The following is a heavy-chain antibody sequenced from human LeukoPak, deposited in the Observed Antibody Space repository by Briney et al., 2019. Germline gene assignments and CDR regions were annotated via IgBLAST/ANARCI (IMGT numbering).Heavy chain of an antibody. D-gene: IGHD1-26*01. Sequence: VASVKVSCKASGYTFTSYDINWVRQATGQGLEWMGWMNPNRGNTGYAQKFQGRVTMTRNTSISTAYMELSGLRSEDTAVYYCASRVGATGSIDYWGQGTPGHRLL. CDR1: GYTFTSYD. J-gene: IGHJ4*02. CDR2: MNPNRGNT. CDR3: ASRVGATGSIDY. V-gene: IGHV1-8*01.